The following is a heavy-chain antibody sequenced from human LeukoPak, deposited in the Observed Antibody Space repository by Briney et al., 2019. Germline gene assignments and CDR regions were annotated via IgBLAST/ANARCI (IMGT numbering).Heavy chain of an antibody. CDR2: ISGSGGST. CDR1: GLTFSIYW. V-gene: IGHV3-23*01. D-gene: IGHD3-16*01. Sequence: GGSLTLSCAASGLTFSIYWMSWVRQAPGKGLEWVSAISGSGGSTYYADSVKGRFTISRDNSKNTLYLQMNSLRAEDTAVYYCAKVVIWGGAFDIWGQGTMVTVSS. J-gene: IGHJ3*02. CDR3: AKVVIWGGAFDI.